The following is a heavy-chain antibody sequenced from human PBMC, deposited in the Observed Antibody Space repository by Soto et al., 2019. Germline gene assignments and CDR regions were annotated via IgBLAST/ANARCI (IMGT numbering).Heavy chain of an antibody. CDR3: ARRYGSAFDI. CDR2: IYYSGST. V-gene: IGHV4-30-4*02. CDR1: GGSISSGNYY. J-gene: IGHJ3*02. D-gene: IGHD3-10*01. Sequence: SETLSLTCTVSGGSISSGNYYWSWIRQPPGKGLEWIGYIYYSGSTYYNPSLKSRVTISIDTSKNQFSLKLSSVTAADTAVYYCARRYGSAFDIWGQGTMVTVSS.